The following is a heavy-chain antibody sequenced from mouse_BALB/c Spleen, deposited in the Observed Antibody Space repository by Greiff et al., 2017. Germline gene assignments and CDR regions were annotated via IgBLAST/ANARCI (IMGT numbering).Heavy chain of an antibody. D-gene: IGHD2-4*01. CDR1: GFTFSDFY. J-gene: IGHJ4*01. CDR2: SRNKANDYTT. V-gene: IGHV7-1*02. CDR3: ARDGYDYLMDY. Sequence: EVNVVESGGGLVQPGGSLRLSCATSGFTFSDFYMEWVRQPPGKRLEWIAASRNKANDYTTEYCASVKGRFIVSRDTSQSILYLQMNALRAEDTAIYYCARDGYDYLMDYWGQGTSVTVSS.